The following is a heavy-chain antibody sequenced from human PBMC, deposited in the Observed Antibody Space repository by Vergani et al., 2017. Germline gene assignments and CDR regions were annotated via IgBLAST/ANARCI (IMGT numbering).Heavy chain of an antibody. CDR1: GGSISSYY. Sequence: QVQLQESGPGLVKPSETLSLTCTVSGGSISSYYWSWIRQPPGKGLEWIGYIYYSGSTNYNPSLKSRATISVDTAKNQFSLKLSSVTAADTAVYYCASDPVIVVVPAAPGGSFDIWGQGTMVTVSS. V-gene: IGHV4-59*08. CDR3: ASDPVIVVVPAAPGGSFDI. CDR2: IYYSGST. J-gene: IGHJ3*02. D-gene: IGHD2-2*01.